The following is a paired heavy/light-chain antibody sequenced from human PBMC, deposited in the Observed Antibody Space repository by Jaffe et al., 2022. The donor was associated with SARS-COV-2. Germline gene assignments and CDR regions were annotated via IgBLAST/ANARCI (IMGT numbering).Light chain of an antibody. CDR2: DAS. V-gene: IGKV3-11*01. Sequence: EIVLTQSPATLSVSPGERAILSCRASQTVGKYLTWFQQKPGQAPRLLIYDASIRAAGIPARFSGSGSGTDFTLTISSLEAEDFAIYYCQQRSVWPATFGQGTKVEI. CDR3: QQRSVWPAT. J-gene: IGKJ1*01. CDR1: QTVGKY.
Heavy chain of an antibody. J-gene: IGHJ4*02. V-gene: IGHV3-15*01. CDR1: GFTFSGVW. D-gene: IGHD3-10*01. CDR3: VVYYKAWLGHYGLLEN. CDR2: IKSKADGGTA. Sequence: EVQLVESGGGLVKPGGSLRLSCAASGFTFSGVWMSWVRQAPGKGLEWVGRIKSKADGGTAEYAAPVEGRFTISRDDSRKMVYLQLNRLKTEDAGVYYCVVYYKAWLGHYGLLENWGQGTLVTVSS.